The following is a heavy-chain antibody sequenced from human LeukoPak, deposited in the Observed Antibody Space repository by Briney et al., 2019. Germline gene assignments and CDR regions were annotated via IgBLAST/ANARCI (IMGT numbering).Heavy chain of an antibody. Sequence: SGPTLVNPTQTLTLTCTFSGFSLSASGMCVSWIRQPPGKALEWLARIDWDDDKYYTASLKTRLTISKDTSKNQVVLTMTSVDPVDTATYYCARARRGDVSGSVIAGTYYYYYMDVWGKGTTVTISS. CDR3: ARARRGDVSGSVIAGTYYYYYMDV. D-gene: IGHD6-13*01. V-gene: IGHV2-70*11. J-gene: IGHJ6*03. CDR2: IDWDDDK. CDR1: GFSLSASGMC.